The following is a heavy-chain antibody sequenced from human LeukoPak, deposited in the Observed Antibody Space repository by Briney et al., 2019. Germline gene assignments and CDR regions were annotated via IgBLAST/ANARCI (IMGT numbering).Heavy chain of an antibody. CDR3: VRRSSGYYFDY. CDR1: GVTFSDHY. Sequence: GGSLRLSCAASGVTFSDHYMDGVRQAPGKGLEWVGRITNEAIRYATKYAASLDGRFTISRDHSNNSLYLQMNSLKTEHTAVYYCVRRSSGYYFDYWGQGTLVTVSS. J-gene: IGHJ4*02. V-gene: IGHV3-72*01. CDR2: ITNEAIRYAT. D-gene: IGHD3-22*01.